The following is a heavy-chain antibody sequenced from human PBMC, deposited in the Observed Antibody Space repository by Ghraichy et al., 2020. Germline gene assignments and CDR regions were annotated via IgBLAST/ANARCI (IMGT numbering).Heavy chain of an antibody. CDR1: GGSINSYH. Sequence: SQTLSLTCTVSGGSINSYHWNWIRQPAGKGLEWIGRLQTTGRTDHNPSLTSRVTMSVDTSKNQFSLRLSSVTAADTAVYYCAGSRLAGGAVDYRGQGTLVTVSS. J-gene: IGHJ4*02. V-gene: IGHV4-4*07. CDR3: AGSRLAGGAVDY. CDR2: LQTTGRT. D-gene: IGHD2-21*01.